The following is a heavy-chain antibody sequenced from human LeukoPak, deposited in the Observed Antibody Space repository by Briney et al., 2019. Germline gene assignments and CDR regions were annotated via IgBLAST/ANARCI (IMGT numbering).Heavy chain of an antibody. V-gene: IGHV1-69*13. J-gene: IGHJ1*01. CDR1: GGTFSSYA. Sequence: SVKVSCKASGGTFSSYAISWVRQAPGRGLEWMGGIIPIFGTANYAQKFQGRVTITADESTSTAYMELSSLRSEDTAVYYCARDPENCSSTSCYVHFQHWGQGTLVTVSS. D-gene: IGHD2-2*01. CDR3: ARDPENCSSTSCYVHFQH. CDR2: IIPIFGTA.